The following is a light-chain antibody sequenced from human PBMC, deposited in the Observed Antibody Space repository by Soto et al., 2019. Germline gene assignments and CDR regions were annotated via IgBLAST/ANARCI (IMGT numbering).Light chain of an antibody. CDR1: NSGVGGYNF. CDR2: EVS. CDR3: SSYTSDKTLA. J-gene: IGLJ3*02. Sequence: QSALTQPASVSGSPGQSITISCTGTNSGVGGYNFVSWYQKYSGKAPKLMIYEVSNRPSGVSNRFSGSKSGNTASLTISGLQAEDEADYYCSSYTSDKTLAFGGGTKLTVL. V-gene: IGLV2-14*01.